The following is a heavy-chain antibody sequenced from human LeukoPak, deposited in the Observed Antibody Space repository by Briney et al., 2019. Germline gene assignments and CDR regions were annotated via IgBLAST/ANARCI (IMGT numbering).Heavy chain of an antibody. Sequence: GGSLRLSCAASGFTFDDYAMNWVRQAPGKRLEWVSGINWNGGSTYYRDSVKGRFTISRDNARNSLYLQMNSLRAEDTALYYCARVKGSGYRNSTDYWGQGTLVTVSS. CDR3: ARVKGSGYRNSTDY. J-gene: IGHJ4*02. D-gene: IGHD3-3*01. CDR2: INWNGGST. V-gene: IGHV3-20*04. CDR1: GFTFDDYA.